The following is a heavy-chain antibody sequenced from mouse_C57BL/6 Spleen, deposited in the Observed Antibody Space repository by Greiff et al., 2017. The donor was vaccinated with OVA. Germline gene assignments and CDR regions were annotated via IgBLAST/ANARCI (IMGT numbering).Heavy chain of an antibody. J-gene: IGHJ4*01. Sequence: QVHVKQPGAQLVKPGASVKLSCKASGYTFTGYWINWVKQRPGQGLEWIGDIFPGSGSTNYNEKFKGKATLTADTSSSPAYRQLISLTSEDSAVYCCAGGNYGAMDYWGQGTSVTVSS. V-gene: IGHV1-55*01. D-gene: IGHD2-1*01. CDR3: AGGNYGAMDY. CDR2: IFPGSGST. CDR1: GYTFTGYW.